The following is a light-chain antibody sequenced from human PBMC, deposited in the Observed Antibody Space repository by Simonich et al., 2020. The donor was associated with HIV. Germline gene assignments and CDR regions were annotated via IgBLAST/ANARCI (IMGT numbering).Light chain of an antibody. Sequence: DIVMTQSPDSLAVSLGERATINCKSSQSVLYNSNNKNYLTWYQHKPGQPPKLLIYCASAREVGVPDLFSGSGSGTDFTLTISSLQTEDVALYYCQQYYSTPYTFGQGTKVEIK. V-gene: IGKV4-1*01. CDR2: CAS. CDR1: QSVLYNSNNKNY. J-gene: IGKJ2*01. CDR3: QQYYSTPYT.